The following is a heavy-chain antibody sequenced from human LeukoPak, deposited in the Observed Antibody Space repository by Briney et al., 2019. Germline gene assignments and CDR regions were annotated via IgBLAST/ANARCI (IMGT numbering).Heavy chain of an antibody. D-gene: IGHD2-15*01. CDR1: GGSIRGYY. Sequence: PSETLSLTCTVSGGSIRGYYWSWIRQPPGERLEWIGYIYYSGSTNYNPSLKSRVAISVDTSKNKFYLQLNSVTAADTAVYYCARSDIYCSDGTCPPDTFDAFDIWGQGTMVTVSS. CDR3: ARSDIYCSDGTCPPDTFDAFDI. CDR2: IYYSGST. V-gene: IGHV4-59*01. J-gene: IGHJ3*02.